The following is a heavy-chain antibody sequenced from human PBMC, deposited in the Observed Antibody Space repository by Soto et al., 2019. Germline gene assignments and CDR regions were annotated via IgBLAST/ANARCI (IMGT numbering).Heavy chain of an antibody. CDR1: GGSISSGGYY. Sequence: QVQLQESGPGLVKPSQTLSLTCTVSGGSISSGGYYWSWIRQHPGKGLEWIGYIYYSGSTYYNPSLKSRVXXSXDXXKNQFSLKLSSVTAADTAVYYCARGGYSYGYGSDYWGQGTLVTVSS. CDR2: IYYSGST. D-gene: IGHD5-18*01. V-gene: IGHV4-31*03. J-gene: IGHJ4*02. CDR3: ARGGYSYGYGSDY.